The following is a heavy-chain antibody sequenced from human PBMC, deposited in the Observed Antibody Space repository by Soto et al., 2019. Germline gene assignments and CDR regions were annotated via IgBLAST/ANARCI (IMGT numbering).Heavy chain of an antibody. J-gene: IGHJ5*02. CDR3: ARREMSAVIVWCFDP. CDR2: IYYSGST. CDR1: GGSISSSSFH. D-gene: IGHD2-2*01. V-gene: IGHV4-39*01. Sequence: SETLSLTCTVSGGSISSSSFHWGWIRQPPGKGLEWIGSIYYSGSTYYSPSLKSRVTISVDTSKNQFSLKLSSVTAADTAVYYFARREMSAVIVWCFDPWGQGTLFTVSS.